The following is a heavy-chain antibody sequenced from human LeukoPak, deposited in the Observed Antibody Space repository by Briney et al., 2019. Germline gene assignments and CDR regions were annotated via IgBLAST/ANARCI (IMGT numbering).Heavy chain of an antibody. CDR1: GFSFSGNA. CDR3: AKDIIRWAFDY. CDR2: FGGSGSDT. D-gene: IGHD5-24*01. Sequence: GGSLRLSCAASGFSFSGNAMAWVRQAPGKGLEWVSGFGGSGSDTYYADSVKGRFTISRDNSKNTLYLQMNSLRAEDTAVYYCAKDIIRWAFDYWGQGALVTVSS. J-gene: IGHJ4*02. V-gene: IGHV3-23*01.